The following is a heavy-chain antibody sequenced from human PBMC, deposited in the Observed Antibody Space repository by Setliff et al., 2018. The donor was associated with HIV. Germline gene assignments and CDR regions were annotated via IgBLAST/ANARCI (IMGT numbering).Heavy chain of an antibody. CDR3: TRGSSPGVVVAATRDGFDI. CDR1: GGTFSSYA. Sequence: SVNVSCKASGGTFSSYAISWVRQAPGQGLEWMGGIIPIFGTANYAQKFQGRVTISADESTSNAYMELSSLRSEDTAVYYCTRGSSPGVVVAATRDGFDIWGQGTMVTVSS. CDR2: IIPIFGTA. V-gene: IGHV1-69*13. D-gene: IGHD2-15*01. J-gene: IGHJ3*02.